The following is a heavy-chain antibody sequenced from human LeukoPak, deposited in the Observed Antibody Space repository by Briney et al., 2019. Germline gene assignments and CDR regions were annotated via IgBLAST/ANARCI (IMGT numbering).Heavy chain of an antibody. CDR3: ARVPRDYGDYYFDY. J-gene: IGHJ4*02. V-gene: IGHV1-18*01. D-gene: IGHD4-17*01. Sequence: ASVKVSCKASGYTLTSYGITWVRQAPGQGLEWMGWISAYNGNTNYAQKLQGRVTMTTDTSTSTAYMELSSLRSEDTAVYYCARVPRDYGDYYFDYWGQGTLATVSS. CDR1: GYTLTSYG. CDR2: ISAYNGNT.